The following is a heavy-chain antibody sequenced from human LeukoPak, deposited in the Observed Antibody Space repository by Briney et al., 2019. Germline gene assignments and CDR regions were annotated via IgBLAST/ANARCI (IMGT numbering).Heavy chain of an antibody. D-gene: IGHD5/OR15-5a*01. V-gene: IGHV3-23*01. J-gene: IGHJ4*02. CDR3: ASPSEGVSGQYYFDY. CDR1: GFTFSNYA. CDR2: ISGSGGTT. Sequence: SGGSLRLSCAASGFTFSNYAMNWVRQAPGQGLEWVSAISGSGGTTYYADSVKGRFTISRDNSKNTLYLQMNSLRTEDTAVYYCASPSEGVSGQYYFDYWGQGTLVTVSS.